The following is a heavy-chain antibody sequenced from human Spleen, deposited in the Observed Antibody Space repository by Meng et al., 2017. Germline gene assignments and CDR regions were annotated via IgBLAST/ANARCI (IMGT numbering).Heavy chain of an antibody. Sequence: ASVKVSCKASGYTFANYGISWVRQAPGQGLEWMGWISAYNGNTNYAQKLQGRVTMTTDTSTSTAYMELTSLRSEDTAVYYCARGVVRGVIPTNYYYYGMDVWGQGTTVTVSS. J-gene: IGHJ6*02. D-gene: IGHD3-10*01. V-gene: IGHV1-18*01. CDR1: GYTFANYG. CDR2: ISAYNGNT. CDR3: ARGVVRGVIPTNYYYYGMDV.